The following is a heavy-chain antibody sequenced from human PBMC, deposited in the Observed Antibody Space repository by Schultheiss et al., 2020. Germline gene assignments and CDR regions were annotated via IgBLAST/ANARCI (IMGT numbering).Heavy chain of an antibody. CDR3: ARPLSHRQLLWKGDFDY. CDR1: AYTFTDYY. Sequence: ASVKVSCKASAYTFTDYYIHWVRQATGQGLEWMGWMNPNSGNTGYAQKFQGRVTMTRNTSISTAYMELSSLRSEDTAVYYCARPLSHRQLLWKGDFDYWGQGTLVTVSS. V-gene: IGHV1-8*02. J-gene: IGHJ4*02. CDR2: MNPNSGNT. D-gene: IGHD2-2*01.